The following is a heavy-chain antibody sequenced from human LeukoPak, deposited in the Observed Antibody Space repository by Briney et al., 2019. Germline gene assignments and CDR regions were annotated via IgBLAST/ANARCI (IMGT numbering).Heavy chain of an antibody. D-gene: IGHD1-26*01. CDR3: ARDPSGSAPSGYFDY. CDR1: GFTFSSYW. J-gene: IGHJ4*02. V-gene: IGHV3-7*01. CDR2: IKQDGSEK. Sequence: GGSLRLSCAASGFTFSSYWMSWVRQAPGKGLEWVANIKQDGSEKYYVGSVKGRFTISRDNAKNSLYLQMNSLRAEDTAVYYCARDPSGSAPSGYFDYWGQGTLVTVSS.